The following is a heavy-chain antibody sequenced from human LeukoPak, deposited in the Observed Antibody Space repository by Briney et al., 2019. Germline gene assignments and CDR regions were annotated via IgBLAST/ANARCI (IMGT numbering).Heavy chain of an antibody. Sequence: SVKVSCKASGGTFSSYAISWVRQAPGQGLEWMGGIIPIFGTANYAQKFQGRVTITTDESTSTAYMELSSLRSEDTAVYYCSGHILTGYPYYYYYMDVWGKGTTVTVSS. CDR2: IIPIFGTA. J-gene: IGHJ6*03. D-gene: IGHD3-9*01. CDR1: GGTFSSYA. CDR3: SGHILTGYPYYYYYMDV. V-gene: IGHV1-69*05.